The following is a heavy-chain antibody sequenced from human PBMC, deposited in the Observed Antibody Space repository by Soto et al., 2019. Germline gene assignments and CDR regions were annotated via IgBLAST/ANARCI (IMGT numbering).Heavy chain of an antibody. D-gene: IGHD2-21*02. CDR3: ARWDGVTAISYLDQ. Sequence: QVHLQESGPGLVKPSQTLSLTCTVSGASISSDGYHWAWVRQHPGKGLEWIGNIFHSGYTYYNPSLKSRVTISVDTSKNQFSLKLTSVTAADTAVYYCARWDGVTAISYLDQWGQGTLVTVSS. J-gene: IGHJ4*02. V-gene: IGHV4-31*03. CDR1: GASISSDGYH. CDR2: IFHSGYT.